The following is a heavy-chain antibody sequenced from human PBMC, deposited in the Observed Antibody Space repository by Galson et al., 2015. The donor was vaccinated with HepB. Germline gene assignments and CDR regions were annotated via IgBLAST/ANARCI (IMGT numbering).Heavy chain of an antibody. D-gene: IGHD1-26*01. V-gene: IGHV3-49*04. J-gene: IGHJ4*02. CDR2: IRSKAYGGTT. CDR1: GFTFGDYS. CDR3: ARGVGATPRRPDY. Sequence: SLRLSCAASGFTFGDYSMSWVRQAPGKGLEWVSFIRSKAYGGTTEYAASVKGRFTISRDDSRTIAYLQMNSLKTEDTALYYCARGVGATPRRPDYWGQGTLVTVSS.